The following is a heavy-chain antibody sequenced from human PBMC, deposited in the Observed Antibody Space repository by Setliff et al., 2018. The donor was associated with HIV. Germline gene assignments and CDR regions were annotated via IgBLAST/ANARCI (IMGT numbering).Heavy chain of an antibody. D-gene: IGHD1-26*01. CDR2: FTPSGTT. Sequence: SETLSLTCAVYGDSFSGFYWNWIRQPPGKGLEWIGEFTPSGTTNYNPSLKSRVTISVDKSKKQFSLRLTSVTAADTAVYFCARGFGASYLSSGYMDVWGKGTTVTVSS. J-gene: IGHJ6*03. CDR3: ARGFGASYLSSGYMDV. V-gene: IGHV4-34*01. CDR1: GDSFSGFY.